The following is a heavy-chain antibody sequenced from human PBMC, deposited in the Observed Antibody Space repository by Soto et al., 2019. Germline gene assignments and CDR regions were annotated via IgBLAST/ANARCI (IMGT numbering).Heavy chain of an antibody. CDR1: GDSMTSGDYS. V-gene: IGHV4-30-2*01. Sequence: SETLSVTCTVSGDSMTSGDYSRSWIRQPPGKGLEWLGYIYRTGNTHYSPSLKSRVSISQDRSKNQFSLELTSVTAADTAVYYCARGDYQYSIDYWGQGTLVTVSS. D-gene: IGHD2-2*01. CDR2: IYRTGNT. CDR3: ARGDYQYSIDY. J-gene: IGHJ4*01.